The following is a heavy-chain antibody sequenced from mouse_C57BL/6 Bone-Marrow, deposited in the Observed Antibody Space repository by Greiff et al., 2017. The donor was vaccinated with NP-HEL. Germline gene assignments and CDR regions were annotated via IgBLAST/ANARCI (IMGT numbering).Heavy chain of an antibody. CDR3: TSFTTVVDAMDY. CDR2: IDPENGDT. CDR1: GFNIKDDY. Sequence: EVQLQQSGAELVRPGASVKLSCTASGFNIKDDYMHWVKQRPEQGLEWIGWIDPENGDTEYASKFQGKATITADTSSNTAYLQLSSLTSEDTAVYYCTSFTTVVDAMDYWGQGTSVTVSS. J-gene: IGHJ4*01. D-gene: IGHD1-1*01. V-gene: IGHV14-4*01.